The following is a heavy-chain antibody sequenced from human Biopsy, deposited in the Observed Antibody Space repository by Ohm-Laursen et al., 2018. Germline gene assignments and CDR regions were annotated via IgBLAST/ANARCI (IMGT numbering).Heavy chain of an antibody. J-gene: IGHJ6*02. CDR1: GYTFTSYY. Sequence: SVKVSCKVSGYTFTSYYMHWVRQAPGQGLEWMGIINPSGGSTSNTQKFQGRVTMTRDTSTSTVYMELSSLRSEDTAVYYCARDWNSGWRLPGMANYYYNGMDVWGQGTTVTVSS. V-gene: IGHV1-46*01. CDR2: INPSGGST. CDR3: ARDWNSGWRLPGMANYYYNGMDV. D-gene: IGHD2/OR15-2a*01.